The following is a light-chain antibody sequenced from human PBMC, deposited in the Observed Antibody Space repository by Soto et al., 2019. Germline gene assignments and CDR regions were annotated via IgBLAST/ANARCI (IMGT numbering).Light chain of an antibody. CDR2: KDS. CDR3: QSADASGAYVV. V-gene: IGLV3-25*02. CDR1: ALPKQY. Sequence: YELTQLPSVSVSPGQTARITCSGDALPKQYAYWYQQRPGQAPMVLMYKDSERPSGIPDRFSGSNSGTTVTLTITGVEAEDEADYYCQSADASGAYVVFGGGTKVTV. J-gene: IGLJ3*02.